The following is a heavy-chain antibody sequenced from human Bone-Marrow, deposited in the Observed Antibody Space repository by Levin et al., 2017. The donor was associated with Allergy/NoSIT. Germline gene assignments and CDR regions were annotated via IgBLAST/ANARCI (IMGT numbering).Heavy chain of an antibody. CDR2: IKPDGSET. J-gene: IGHJ4*02. CDR3: ARYWICSPNCYPDYFDY. Sequence: GGSLRLSCEASGLTFSSDWMSWVRQAPGRGLEWVANIKPDGSETNYLDSVKGRFTISRDNAKNSLYLQMSSLRAEDTAVYYCARYWICSPNCYPDYFDYWGQGTLVTVSS. V-gene: IGHV3-7*01. CDR1: GLTFSSDW. D-gene: IGHD2-2*01.